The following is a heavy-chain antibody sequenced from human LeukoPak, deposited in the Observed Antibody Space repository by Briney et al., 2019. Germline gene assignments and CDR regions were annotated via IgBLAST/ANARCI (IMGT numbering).Heavy chain of an antibody. D-gene: IGHD2-15*01. CDR2: ISAYNGNT. CDR3: ARVLVVVAATDYYYYMDV. J-gene: IGHJ6*03. CDR1: GYTFTSYG. Sequence: GASVKVSCKASGYTFTSYGISWVRQAPGQGLEWMGWISAYNGNTNYAQKLQGRITMTTDTSTSTAYMELRSLRSDDTAVYYCARVLVVVAATDYYYYMDVWGKGTTVTISS. V-gene: IGHV1-18*01.